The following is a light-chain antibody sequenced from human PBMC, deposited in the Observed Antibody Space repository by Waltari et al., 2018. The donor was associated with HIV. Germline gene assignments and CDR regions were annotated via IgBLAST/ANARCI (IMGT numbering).Light chain of an antibody. J-gene: IGKJ1*01. CDR1: QSVLYSSNNKNY. CDR3: QQYYSTPRT. Sequence: DIVMTQSPDSLAVSLGERATINCKSSQSVLYSSNNKNYLAWYQQKPGQPPKLLIYWASTRESGVPDRFSGSGSGTDFTLTISSLQAEHVAVYYCQQYYSTPRTFGQGTKVEIK. V-gene: IGKV4-1*01. CDR2: WAS.